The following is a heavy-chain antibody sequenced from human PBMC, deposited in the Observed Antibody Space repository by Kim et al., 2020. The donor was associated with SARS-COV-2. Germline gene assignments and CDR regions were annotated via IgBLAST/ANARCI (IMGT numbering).Heavy chain of an antibody. D-gene: IGHD3-10*01. CDR3: AREGDYYGSGSYYYYGMDV. CDR2: IIPIFGTA. Sequence: SVKVSCKASGGTFSSYAISWVRQAPGQGLEWMGGIIPIFGTANYAQKFQGRVTITADESTSTAYMELSSLRSEDTAVYYCAREGDYYGSGSYYYYGMDVWGQGTTVTVSS. CDR1: GGTFSSYA. V-gene: IGHV1-69*13. J-gene: IGHJ6*02.